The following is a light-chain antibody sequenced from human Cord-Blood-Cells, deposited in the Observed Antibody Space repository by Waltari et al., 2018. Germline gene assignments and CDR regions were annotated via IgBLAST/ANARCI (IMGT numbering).Light chain of an antibody. Sequence: DIVMTQSPDSLAVSLGERATINCKSSQSVLYSSNNKNYLAWYQQKPRQPPKLLIYWASTRESGVPDRFSGSGSGTDYTHTISSLQAEDVAVYYCQQYYSTPPTFGPGTKVDIK. CDR1: QSVLYSSNNKNY. CDR3: QQYYSTPPT. V-gene: IGKV4-1*01. CDR2: WAS. J-gene: IGKJ3*01.